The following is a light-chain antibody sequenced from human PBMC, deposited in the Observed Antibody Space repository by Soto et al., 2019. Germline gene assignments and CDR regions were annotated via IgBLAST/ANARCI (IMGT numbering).Light chain of an antibody. CDR2: LGS. CDR1: QSLLHSNGYNY. Sequence: DIVMTQSPLSLRVTPGEPASISCRSSQSLLHSNGYNYLDWYLQKPGQSPQLLIYLGSHRASGVPDRFSGSGSGTDFTLKISRVEAEDVGVYYCMGALQTFGQGTKLEIK. J-gene: IGKJ2*01. CDR3: MGALQT. V-gene: IGKV2-28*01.